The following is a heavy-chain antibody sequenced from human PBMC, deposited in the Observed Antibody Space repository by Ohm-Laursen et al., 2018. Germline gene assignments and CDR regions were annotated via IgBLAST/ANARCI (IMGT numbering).Heavy chain of an antibody. J-gene: IGHJ4*02. CDR3: ARGNSQYQYQ. CDR1: GGSISSDF. D-gene: IGHD2/OR15-2a*01. V-gene: IGHV4-59*01. Sequence: PSETLSLTCAVSGGSISSDFWTWIRQPPGKGLEWIGHISYSGSTEYNPSLKSRVAISLDTSRIQFSLYVTSVTAADTAVYYCARGNSQYQYQWGQGTLVTVSS. CDR2: ISYSGST.